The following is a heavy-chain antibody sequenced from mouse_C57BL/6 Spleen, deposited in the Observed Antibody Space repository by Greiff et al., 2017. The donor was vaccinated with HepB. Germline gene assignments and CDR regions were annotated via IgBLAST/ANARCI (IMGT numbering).Heavy chain of an antibody. Sequence: QVQLQQSGAELVRPGTSVKVSCKASGYAFTNYLIEWVKQRPGQGLEWIGVINPGSGGTNYNEKFKGKATLTADKSSSTAYMQLSSLTSEDSAVYFCAREGEGNYVYYFDYWGQGTTLTVSS. CDR1: GYAFTNYL. V-gene: IGHV1-54*01. CDR3: AREGEGNYVYYFDY. D-gene: IGHD2-1*01. CDR2: INPGSGGT. J-gene: IGHJ2*01.